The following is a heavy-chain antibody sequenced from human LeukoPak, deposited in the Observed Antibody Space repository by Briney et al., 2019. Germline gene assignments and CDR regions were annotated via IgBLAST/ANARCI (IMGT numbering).Heavy chain of an antibody. CDR1: GYTFTSYG. CDR2: ISAYNGNT. V-gene: IGHV1-18*01. D-gene: IGHD6-13*01. Sequence: ASVKVSCKASGYTFTSYGISWVRQAPGQGLEWMGWISAYNGNTNYAQKLQGRVTMTRDTSISTAYMELSRLRSDDTAVYYCAGEDESSSWYDWGQGTLVTVSS. J-gene: IGHJ4*02. CDR3: AGEDESSSWYD.